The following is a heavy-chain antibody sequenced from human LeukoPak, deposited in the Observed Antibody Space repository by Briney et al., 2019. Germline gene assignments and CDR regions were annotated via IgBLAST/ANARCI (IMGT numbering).Heavy chain of an antibody. CDR3: AKDDRVSSGWGGVDY. CDR2: ISYDGSNK. J-gene: IGHJ4*02. CDR1: GFTFSSYG. D-gene: IGHD6-19*01. Sequence: GGSLRLSCAASGFTFSSYGMHWARQAPGKGLEWVAVISYDGSNKYYADSVKGRFTISRDNSKNTLYLQMNSLRAEDTAVYYCAKDDRVSSGWGGVDYWGQGTLVTVSS. V-gene: IGHV3-30*18.